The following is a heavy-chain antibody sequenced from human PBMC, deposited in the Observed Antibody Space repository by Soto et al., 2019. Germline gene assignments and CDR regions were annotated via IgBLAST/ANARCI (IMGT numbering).Heavy chain of an antibody. J-gene: IGHJ6*02. CDR2: INPKSGGT. V-gene: IGHV1-2*06. Sequence: ASVKVSCKASGYSFTDYHIHWVRQAPGQGLEWLGRINPKSGGTNYAQKFQGRVTMTRDTSISTAYMELSRLRSDDTAVYYCARDRVGAHRSGGMDVWGQGTTVTVSS. CDR3: ARDRVGAHRSGGMDV. D-gene: IGHD1-26*01. CDR1: GYSFTDYH.